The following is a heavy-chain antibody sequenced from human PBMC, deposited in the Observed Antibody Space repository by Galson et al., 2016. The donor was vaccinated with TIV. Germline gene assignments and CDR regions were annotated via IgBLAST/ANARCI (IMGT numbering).Heavy chain of an antibody. CDR3: AKVPSSGFSYYYGLDV. J-gene: IGHJ6*02. Sequence: SLRLSCAASGFTFSSHAMTWVRQPPGKGLEWVSAISAGGGSTYYADSVQGRFTISRDNSKNTQYLQMNSLRAEDTAIYYCAKVPSSGFSYYYGLDVWGQGTTVTASS. V-gene: IGHV3-23*01. CDR1: GFTFSSHA. D-gene: IGHD3-22*01. CDR2: ISAGGGST.